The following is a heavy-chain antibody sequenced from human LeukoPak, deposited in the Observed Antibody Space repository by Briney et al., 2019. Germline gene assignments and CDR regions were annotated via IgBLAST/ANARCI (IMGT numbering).Heavy chain of an antibody. D-gene: IGHD5-18*01. V-gene: IGHV3-23*01. CDR3: ARGDTAMVRGFDY. CDR2: ISGSGGST. Sequence: GGSLRLSCAASGFTFSSSAMSWVRQAPGKGLQWVSAISGSGGSTYYADSVKGRFTISRDNSKNTLYVQMNSLRAADTAVYYCARGDTAMVRGFDYWGQGTLVTVSS. CDR1: GFTFSSSA. J-gene: IGHJ4*02.